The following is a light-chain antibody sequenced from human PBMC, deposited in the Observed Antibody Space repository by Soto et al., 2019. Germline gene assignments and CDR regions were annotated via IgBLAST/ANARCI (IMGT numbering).Light chain of an antibody. J-gene: IGKJ1*01. Sequence: DIQMTQSPSTLSASVGDRVTITSRASQRISSWLAWYQQKPGKAPKLLIYKASSLESGVPSRFSGSGSGTEFTLTISSLQPDDLATYYCQQYNSFPTFGQGTKVEI. CDR3: QQYNSFPT. CDR1: QRISSW. CDR2: KAS. V-gene: IGKV1-5*03.